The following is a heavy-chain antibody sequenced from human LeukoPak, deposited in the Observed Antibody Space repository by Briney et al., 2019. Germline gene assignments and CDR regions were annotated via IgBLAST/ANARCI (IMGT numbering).Heavy chain of an antibody. V-gene: IGHV4-38-2*02. CDR1: GYSISSGYY. CDR3: ARARLLWFGEPNLNWFDP. Sequence: PSETLSLTCTVSGYSISSGYYWGWIRQPPGKGLEWIGSIYHSGGTYYNPSLKSRVTISVDTSKNQFSLKLSSVTAADTAVYYCARARLLWFGEPNLNWFDPWGQGTLVTVSS. D-gene: IGHD3-10*01. CDR2: IYHSGGT. J-gene: IGHJ5*02.